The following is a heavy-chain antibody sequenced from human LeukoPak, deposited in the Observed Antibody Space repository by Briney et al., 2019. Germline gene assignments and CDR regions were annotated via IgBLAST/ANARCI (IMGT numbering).Heavy chain of an antibody. CDR1: SGSIRTSY. J-gene: IGHJ4*02. Sequence: SETLSLTCTVSSGSIRTSYCSWIRQPPGKGLEWIGYIYYSGSSNYNPSLKSRVTISVDTSRNQFSLKLSSVTAADTAVYYCARAPNPDFFDDWGQGTLVTVSS. D-gene: IGHD2-8*01. CDR2: IYYSGSS. V-gene: IGHV4-59*01. CDR3: ARAPNPDFFDD.